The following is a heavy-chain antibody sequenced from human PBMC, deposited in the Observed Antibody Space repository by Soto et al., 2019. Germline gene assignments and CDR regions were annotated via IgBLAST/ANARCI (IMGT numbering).Heavy chain of an antibody. CDR3: ARDRYDILTGYYIPGPYFDY. V-gene: IGHV1-18*01. J-gene: IGHJ4*02. CDR2: ISAYNGNT. D-gene: IGHD3-9*01. Sequence: ASVKVSCKASGYTFTSYGISWVRQAPGQGLEWMGWISAYNGNTNYAQKLQGRVTMTTDTSTSTAYMELRSLRSDDTAVYYCARDRYDILTGYYIPGPYFDYWXQGTLVTVSS. CDR1: GYTFTSYG.